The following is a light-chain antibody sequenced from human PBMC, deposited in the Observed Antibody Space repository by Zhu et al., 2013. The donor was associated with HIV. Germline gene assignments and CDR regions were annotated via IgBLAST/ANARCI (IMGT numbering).Light chain of an antibody. CDR1: QNIATN. CDR2: GAS. CDR3: HQYANWPPWT. J-gene: IGKJ1*01. Sequence: MTQSPATLSVSPGERATLFCRASQNIATNLAWYQQKPGQPPRLLIFGASTRATGVPDRFSGSGSGTDFTLTVNSLQSDDFAVYYCHQYANWPPWTFGQGTKVEV. V-gene: IGKV3-15*01.